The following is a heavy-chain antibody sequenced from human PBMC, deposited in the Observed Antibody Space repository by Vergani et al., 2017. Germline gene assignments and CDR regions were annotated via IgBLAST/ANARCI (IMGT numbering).Heavy chain of an antibody. J-gene: IGHJ6*03. CDR2: IDHTGRP. Sequence: QVQLQQWVGGLLKPSETLSLTCVVNGGSFTSYHWTWIRQSPGEGLEWVGDIDHTGRPDYNPSLKSRLTMSVDKSRNQFSLTLNSVTATDTAIYFCARVNTETNCHLYYYYYMDVGGEGTAVTVS. CDR1: GGSFTSYH. D-gene: IGHD4-11*01. V-gene: IGHV4-34*01. CDR3: ARVNTETNCHLYYYYYMDV.